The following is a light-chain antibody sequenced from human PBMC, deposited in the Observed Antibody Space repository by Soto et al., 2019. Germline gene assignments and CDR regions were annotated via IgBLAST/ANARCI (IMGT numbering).Light chain of an antibody. CDR1: QSVSRSY. CDR2: GAS. CDR3: QQYGSSPPYT. Sequence: EIVLTQSPGTLSLSPGERATLSCRASQSVSRSYLAWYQQKPGLAPRLLIYGASTTATGIPDMFSGSGSGTDFTLTISRLEPEDFAVYYCQQYGSSPPYTFGQGTKLEIK. V-gene: IGKV3-20*01. J-gene: IGKJ2*01.